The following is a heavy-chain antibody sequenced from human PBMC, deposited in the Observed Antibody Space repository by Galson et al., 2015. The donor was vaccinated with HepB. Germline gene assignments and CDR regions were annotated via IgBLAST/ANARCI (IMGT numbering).Heavy chain of an antibody. J-gene: IGHJ4*02. D-gene: IGHD6-13*01. V-gene: IGHV3-21*01. Sequence: SLRLSCAASGFTFSSYSMNWVRQAPGKGLEWVSSISSSSSYIYYADSVKGRFTISRDNAKNSLYLQMNSLRAEDTAVYYCARGSIAAVGTAKGGGYWGQGTLVTVSS. CDR3: ARGSIAAVGTAKGGGY. CDR2: ISSSSSYI. CDR1: GFTFSSYS.